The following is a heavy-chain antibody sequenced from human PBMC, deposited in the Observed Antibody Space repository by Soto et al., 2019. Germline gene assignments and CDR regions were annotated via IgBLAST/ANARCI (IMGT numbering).Heavy chain of an antibody. J-gene: IGHJ6*02. V-gene: IGHV1-2*04. CDR3: ARDRDLYSSSWSYYYGMDV. CDR2: INPNSGGT. CDR1: GYTFTGSY. D-gene: IGHD6-13*01. Sequence: ASVRVSCRASGYTFTGSYMHWVRQAPGQGLEWMGGINPNSGGTNYAQKFQGWVTMTRDTSISTAYMELSRLRSDDTAVYYCARDRDLYSSSWSYYYGMDVWGQGTTVTVSS.